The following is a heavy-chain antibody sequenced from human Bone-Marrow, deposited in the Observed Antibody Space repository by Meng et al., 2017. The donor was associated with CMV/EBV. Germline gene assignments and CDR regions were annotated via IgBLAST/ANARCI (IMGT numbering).Heavy chain of an antibody. CDR2: MNPNSGNT. D-gene: IGHD3-3*01. V-gene: IGHV1-8*01. CDR3: ARGPGRERILEWLLSRNWFDT. CDR1: GYTFSSSD. J-gene: IGHJ5*02. Sequence: ASVKVSCKASGYTFSSSDINWVRQATGQGLEWMGWMNPNSGNTAYAQKFQGRVTMTRNTSISTAYMEVSSLRSEDPAVYYLARGPGRERILEWLLSRNWFDTWGQGTLVTVSS.